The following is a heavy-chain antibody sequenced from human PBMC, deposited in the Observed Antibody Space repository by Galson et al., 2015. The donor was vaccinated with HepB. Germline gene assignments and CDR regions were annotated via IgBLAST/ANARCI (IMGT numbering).Heavy chain of an antibody. J-gene: IGHJ4*02. CDR2: IIPILGIA. Sequence: SVKVSCKASGGTFSSYTISWVRQAPGQGLEWMGRIIPILGIANYAQKFQGRVTITADKSTSTAYMELSSLRSEDTAVYYCARVPSNGGNDYWGQGTLVTVSS. CDR1: GGTFSSYT. V-gene: IGHV1-69*02. CDR3: ARVPSNGGNDY. D-gene: IGHD4-23*01.